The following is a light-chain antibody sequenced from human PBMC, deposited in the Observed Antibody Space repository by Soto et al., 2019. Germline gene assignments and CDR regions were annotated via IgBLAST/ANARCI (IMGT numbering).Light chain of an antibody. CDR1: QSVNSNY. CDR3: QQYDSSPRT. Sequence: EMLMTQSPAILSQSPGESATLSCKASQSVNSNYLAGYQQHPGQPPRLLIYRTSNRATGIPDRFSGSGSGTDFTPTISRLEPEDFAVYWCQQYDSSPRTFGQGTQGDI. CDR2: RTS. J-gene: IGKJ1*01. V-gene: IGKV3-20*01.